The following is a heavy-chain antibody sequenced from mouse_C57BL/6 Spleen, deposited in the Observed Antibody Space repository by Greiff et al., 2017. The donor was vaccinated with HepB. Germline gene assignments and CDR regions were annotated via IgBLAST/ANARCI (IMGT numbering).Heavy chain of an antibody. D-gene: IGHD1-1*01. CDR2: ISDGGSYT. Sequence: EVMLVESGGGLVKPGGSLKLSCAASGFTFSSYAMSWVRQTPEKRLEWVATISDGGSYTYYPDNVKGRFTISRDNAKNNLYLQMSHLKSEDTAMYYCARDHYYGSSYDDYFDYWGQGTSLTVSS. CDR1: GFTFSSYA. J-gene: IGHJ2*02. V-gene: IGHV5-4*01. CDR3: ARDHYYGSSYDDYFDY.